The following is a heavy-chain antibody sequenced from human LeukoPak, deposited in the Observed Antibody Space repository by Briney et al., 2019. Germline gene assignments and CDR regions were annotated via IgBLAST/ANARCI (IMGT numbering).Heavy chain of an antibody. Sequence: SETLSLTCAVSADSFSSHYWTWIRQPPGKGLELIGYIYRNWSTNYNPSLKGQITVSVDPSTNQFSLTLSSVPAADTAVYYCARTYYDSSRNWYYYYMDVWGKGTTVTVSS. V-gene: IGHV4-4*09. CDR2: IYRNWST. J-gene: IGHJ6*03. CDR1: ADSFSSHY. D-gene: IGHD3-22*01. CDR3: ARTYYDSSRNWYYYYMDV.